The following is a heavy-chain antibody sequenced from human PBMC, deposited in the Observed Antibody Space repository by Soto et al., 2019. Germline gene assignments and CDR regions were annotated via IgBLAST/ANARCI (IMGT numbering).Heavy chain of an antibody. D-gene: IGHD2-2*01. V-gene: IGHV3-23*01. CDR1: GFTFSNFA. J-gene: IGHJ6*03. CDR2: ISGSTGTT. Sequence: EVQVLESGGGSVQSGWSLRLSCAASGFTFSNFAMSWVRHAPGKGLEWVSEISGSTGTTYYADSVKGRFIISRDNSKNTLHLQMNSLRAEDTAVYYCAKDTSSSPYYMDVWGKGTTVTVSS. CDR3: AKDTSSSPYYMDV.